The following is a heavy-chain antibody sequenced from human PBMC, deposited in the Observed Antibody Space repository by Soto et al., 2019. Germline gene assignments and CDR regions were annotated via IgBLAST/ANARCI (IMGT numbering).Heavy chain of an antibody. CDR2: IYSGGGT. J-gene: IGHJ4*02. CDR3: ATRMTTAPY. Sequence: EVRLVQSGGGLVQPGGSLRLSCAASLFIVSDNYMSWVRQAPGKGLERVSLIYSGGGTDYAESVKGRFTISRDNSKNTLYLQMNSLKVEDTGIYYCATRMTTAPYWGQGTVVTVSS. D-gene: IGHD1-1*01. V-gene: IGHV3-66*01. CDR1: LFIVSDNY.